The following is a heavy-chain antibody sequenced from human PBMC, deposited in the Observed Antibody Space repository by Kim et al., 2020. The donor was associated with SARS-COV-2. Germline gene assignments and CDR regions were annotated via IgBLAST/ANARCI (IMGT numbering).Heavy chain of an antibody. D-gene: IGHD3-16*02. CDR3: VRDISITFGGVIAPFDY. Sequence: MGRFTISRANAKNSLYLQMNSLRDEDTAVYYCVRDISITFGGVIAPFDYWGQGTLVTVSS. J-gene: IGHJ4*02. V-gene: IGHV3-11*06.